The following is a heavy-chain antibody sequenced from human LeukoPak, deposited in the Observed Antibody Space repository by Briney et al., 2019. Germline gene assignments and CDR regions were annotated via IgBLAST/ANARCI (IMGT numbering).Heavy chain of an antibody. Sequence: PGGSLRLSCAASGFTFSSYGMSWVRQAPGKGLEWVSAVTGGGDTTYYADSVRGRFTISRDNSKNTLYLQMNSLRAEDTAVYYCAKVQGYFDYWGQGTLVTVSS. CDR1: GFTFSSYG. CDR3: AKVQGYFDY. V-gene: IGHV3-23*01. CDR2: VTGGGDTT. J-gene: IGHJ4*02.